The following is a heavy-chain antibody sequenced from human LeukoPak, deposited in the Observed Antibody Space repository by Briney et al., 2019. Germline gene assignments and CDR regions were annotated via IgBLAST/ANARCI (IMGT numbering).Heavy chain of an antibody. Sequence: GGSLRLSCAASGFTFSSHGMNWVRQAPGKGLEWVSGSSIGGRTYYADSVKGRFTVTRDNSRDTLHLQMNSLRAEDTGVYYCAKDDAWGRFYHWGQGTLVTVSS. CDR1: GFTFSSHG. CDR3: AKDDAWGRFYH. J-gene: IGHJ1*01. V-gene: IGHV3-23*01. CDR2: SSIGGRT. D-gene: IGHD3-16*01.